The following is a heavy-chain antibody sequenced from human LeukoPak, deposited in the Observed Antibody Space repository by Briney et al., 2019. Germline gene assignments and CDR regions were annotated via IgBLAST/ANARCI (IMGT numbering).Heavy chain of an antibody. J-gene: IGHJ4*02. CDR1: GFTFSSYW. Sequence: GRSLRLSCAASGFTFSSYWMSWVRQAPGKGLEWVANIKQDGSEKYYVDSVKGRFTISRDNAKNSLYLQMNSLRAEDTAVYYCARLLRYFDWLEGGYFDYWGQGTLVTVSS. D-gene: IGHD3-9*01. V-gene: IGHV3-7*01. CDR2: IKQDGSEK. CDR3: ARLLRYFDWLEGGYFDY.